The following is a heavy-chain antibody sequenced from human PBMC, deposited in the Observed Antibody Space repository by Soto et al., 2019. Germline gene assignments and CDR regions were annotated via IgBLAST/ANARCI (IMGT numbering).Heavy chain of an antibody. J-gene: IGHJ4*02. CDR1: GFTFSSYG. CDR2: ISYDGSDT. Sequence: QVQLVEYGGGVVQPGRSLRLSCAASGFTFSSYGMHWVRQAPGRGLEWVALISYDGSDTYYADSVKGRFTISRDNSKNTLYLQMNSLRVEDTAVYYCGAVQYFSDYWGQGTLVTVSS. D-gene: IGHD1-26*01. CDR3: GAVQYFSDY. V-gene: IGHV3-30*03.